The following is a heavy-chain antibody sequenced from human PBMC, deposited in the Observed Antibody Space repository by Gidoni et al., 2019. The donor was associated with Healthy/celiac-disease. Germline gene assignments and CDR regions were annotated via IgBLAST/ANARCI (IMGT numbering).Heavy chain of an antibody. CDR2: IWYDGSNK. D-gene: IGHD3-22*01. Sequence: QVQLVESGGDVVQPGRALRLSCAASGFTVSSYGMHWVRQAPGKGLEWLAVIWYDGSNKYYADSVKGRFTISRDNSKNTLYLQMNSLRAEDTAVYYCAREPSYDSSGYYLLLDYWGQGTLVTVSS. J-gene: IGHJ4*02. V-gene: IGHV3-33*01. CDR1: GFTVSSYG. CDR3: AREPSYDSSGYYLLLDY.